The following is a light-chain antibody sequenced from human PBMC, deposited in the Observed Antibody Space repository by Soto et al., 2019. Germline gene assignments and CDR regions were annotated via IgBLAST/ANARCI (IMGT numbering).Light chain of an antibody. CDR3: QQYYNFPST. Sequence: AIRMTQSPSSFSASTGDRVTITCRASQSINTYLAWYQHKPGKAPKLLIYPASTLQSGVPSRFSGSGSGTHFTLTLTALQTEEFATYYCQQYYNFPSTFGPGTKVENK. CDR2: PAS. CDR1: QSINTY. V-gene: IGKV1-8*01. J-gene: IGKJ3*01.